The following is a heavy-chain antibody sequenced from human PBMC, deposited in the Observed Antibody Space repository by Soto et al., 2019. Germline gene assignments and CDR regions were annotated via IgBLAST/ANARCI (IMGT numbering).Heavy chain of an antibody. J-gene: IGHJ5*02. CDR1: GFPFNTYA. CDR3: AKDLRPGLIVPTKSGFDP. CDR2: TSNNGNT. D-gene: IGHD2-21*01. V-gene: IGHV3-23*01. Sequence: GGSLRLSCEASGFPFNTYAMTWFRQVTGMGLEWVSTTSNNGNTDFAESVRGRFTVSRDNSKNILYLQMTNLRVEDAAIYFCAKDLRPGLIVPTKSGFDPWGQGTLVTVSS.